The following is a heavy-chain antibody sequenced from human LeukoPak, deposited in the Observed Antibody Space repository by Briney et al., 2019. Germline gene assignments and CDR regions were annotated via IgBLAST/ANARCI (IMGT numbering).Heavy chain of an antibody. CDR2: MNPNSGNT. J-gene: IGHJ4*02. D-gene: IGHD3-10*01. CDR3: ARVSRITMVRGVIITPLGY. Sequence: ASVKVSCKASGYTFTGYYMHWVRQAPGQGLEWMGWMNPNSGNTGYAQKFQGRVTMTRNTSISTAYMELSSLRSEDTAVYYCARVSRITMVRGVIITPLGYWGQGTLVTVSS. CDR1: GYTFTGYY. V-gene: IGHV1-8*02.